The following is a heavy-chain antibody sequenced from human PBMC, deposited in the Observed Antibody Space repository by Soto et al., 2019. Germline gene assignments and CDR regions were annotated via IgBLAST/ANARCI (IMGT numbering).Heavy chain of an antibody. D-gene: IGHD3-9*01. CDR3: AKPLALNIYAFDL. J-gene: IGHJ3*01. V-gene: IGHV3-23*01. Sequence: DHQVRWKGLEWVSAISGSGVSTYYADSVKGRFPTSRDNSKNPLYLQMNGLRAEDTAVYYCAKPLALNIYAFDLGAQGTMVTVSS. CDR2: ISGSGVST.